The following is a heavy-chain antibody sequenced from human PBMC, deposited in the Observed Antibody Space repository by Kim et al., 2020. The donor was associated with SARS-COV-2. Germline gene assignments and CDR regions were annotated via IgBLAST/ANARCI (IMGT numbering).Heavy chain of an antibody. CDR3: AINYGSGSYSYYYYGMDV. V-gene: IGHV3-21*01. CDR2: ISSSSSYI. Sequence: GGSLRLSCAASGFTFSSYSMNWVRQAPGKGLEWVSSISSSSSYIYYADSVKGRFTISRDNAKNSLYLQMNSLRAEDTAVYYCAINYGSGSYSYYYYGMDVWGQGTTVTVSS. CDR1: GFTFSSYS. J-gene: IGHJ6*02. D-gene: IGHD3-10*01.